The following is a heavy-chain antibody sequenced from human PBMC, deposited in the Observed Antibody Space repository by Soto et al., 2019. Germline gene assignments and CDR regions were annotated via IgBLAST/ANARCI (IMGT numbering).Heavy chain of an antibody. Sequence: SETLSLTCTVSGGSISSYYWSWIRHPPGKGLEWIGYFYYSGSTNYNPSLKSRVTISVDTSKNQFSLKLSSVTAADTAVYYCARRYGSGFDYWGQGTLVTVS. CDR3: ARRYGSGFDY. CDR2: FYYSGST. V-gene: IGHV4-59*08. D-gene: IGHD3-10*01. J-gene: IGHJ4*02. CDR1: GGSISSYY.